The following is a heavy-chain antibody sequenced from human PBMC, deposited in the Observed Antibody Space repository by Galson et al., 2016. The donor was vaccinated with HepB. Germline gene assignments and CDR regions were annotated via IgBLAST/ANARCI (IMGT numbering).Heavy chain of an antibody. V-gene: IGHV3-33*01. CDR3: ARGNYGDYDYLYYYMDV. J-gene: IGHJ6*03. CDR2: IWNDGINK. CDR1: GFTFSPYG. Sequence: SLRLSCAASGFTFSPYGFHWVRQAPGKGLEWVALIWNDGINKYYADSVKGRFTFTRDNSKNTLYLQMNSLRAEDTAVYFCARGNYGDYDYLYYYMDVWGKGTRSPSP. D-gene: IGHD4-17*01.